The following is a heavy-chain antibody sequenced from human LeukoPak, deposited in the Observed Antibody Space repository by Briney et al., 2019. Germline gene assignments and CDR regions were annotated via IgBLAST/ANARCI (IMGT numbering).Heavy chain of an antibody. CDR2: FDPGNGEI. Sequence: GASVKVSCKVSGHTLSDLTMHWVRQAPGKGLEWMGGFDPGNGEIIYAQKFQGRVTMTEDASTDTAYMELSSLKPEDTAVYYCAAGGLYDLLPYWGQGTLVTVSS. CDR3: AAGGLYDLLPY. D-gene: IGHD3-3*01. J-gene: IGHJ4*02. CDR1: GHTLSDLT. V-gene: IGHV1-24*01.